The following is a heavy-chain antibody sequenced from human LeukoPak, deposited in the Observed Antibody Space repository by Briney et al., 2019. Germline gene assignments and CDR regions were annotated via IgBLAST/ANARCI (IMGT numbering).Heavy chain of an antibody. CDR3: AKTLPRWLARGVYYYYGMDV. V-gene: IGHV3-23*01. Sequence: GGSLRLSCAASGFTFSSYAMSWVRQAPGKGLEWVSAISGSGGSTYYADSVKGRFTISRDNSKNTLYLQMNSLRAEDTAVYYCAKTLPRWLARGVYYYYGMDVWGQGTTVTVSS. J-gene: IGHJ6*02. D-gene: IGHD6-19*01. CDR1: GFTFSSYA. CDR2: ISGSGGST.